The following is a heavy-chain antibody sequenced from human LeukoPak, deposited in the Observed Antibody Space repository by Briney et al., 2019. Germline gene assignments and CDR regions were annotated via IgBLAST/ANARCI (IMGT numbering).Heavy chain of an antibody. J-gene: IGHJ5*02. CDR2: ISSSGSSI. V-gene: IGHV3-11*01. CDR3: ARERLPTAGSENLFDP. CDR1: GFTFSDYY. D-gene: IGHD3-10*01. Sequence: GGSLRLSCAASGFTFSDYYMSWIRQVPGKGLEWVSYISSSGSSIFYADSVKGRFTISRDNAKNSLYLQMNSLRAEDTAVYYCARERLPTAGSENLFDPLGQGTLVTVSS.